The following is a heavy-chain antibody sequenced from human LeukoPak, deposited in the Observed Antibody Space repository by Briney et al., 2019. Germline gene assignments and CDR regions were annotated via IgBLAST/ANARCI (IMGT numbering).Heavy chain of an antibody. CDR1: GFTFSSYA. V-gene: IGHV3-23*01. Sequence: GGSLRLSCAASGFTFSSYAMSWVRQAPGKGLEWVSAISGSGGSTYYADSVKGRFTISRDNSKNTLYLQMNSLRAEDTALYYCAKDIAYYYDSSGPEFDYWGQGTLVTVSS. D-gene: IGHD3-22*01. J-gene: IGHJ4*02. CDR2: ISGSGGST. CDR3: AKDIAYYYDSSGPEFDY.